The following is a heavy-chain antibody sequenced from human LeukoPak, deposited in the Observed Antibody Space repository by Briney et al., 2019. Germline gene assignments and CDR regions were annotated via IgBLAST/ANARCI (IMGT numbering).Heavy chain of an antibody. CDR2: IYYSGST. J-gene: IGHJ4*02. Sequence: KPSETLSLTCTVSGGSISSGGYYWSWIRQHPGKGLEWIGYIYYSGSTYYNPSLKSRVTISVDTSKNQFSLKLSSVTAADTAVYYCARDRDNSGYLDYWGQGTLVTVSS. CDR3: ARDRDNSGYLDY. V-gene: IGHV4-31*03. CDR1: GGSISSGGYY. D-gene: IGHD1-26*01.